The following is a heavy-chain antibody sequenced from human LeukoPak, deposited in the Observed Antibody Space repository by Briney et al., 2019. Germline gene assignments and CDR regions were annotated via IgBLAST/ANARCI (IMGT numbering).Heavy chain of an antibody. V-gene: IGHV1-18*01. D-gene: IGHD2-15*01. CDR3: ARVFLGSSWFSRGFDY. CDR1: GYTFTSHG. Sequence: ASVKVSCKASGYTFTSHGISWVRQAPGQGLEWMGWISGYNGNTDYAQKLQGRVAMTTDTSSSTAYLELRSLRSDDTAVYYCARVFLGSSWFSRGFDYWGQGTLVTVSS. J-gene: IGHJ4*02. CDR2: ISGYNGNT.